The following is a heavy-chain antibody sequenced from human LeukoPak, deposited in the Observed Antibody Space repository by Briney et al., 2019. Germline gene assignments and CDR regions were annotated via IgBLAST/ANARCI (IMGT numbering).Heavy chain of an antibody. V-gene: IGHV3-7*01. Sequence: GGSLRLSCAASGFTFSSFYMSWVRQPPGKGLEWVANIKQDGKEKHYVDSVKGRFTISRDNAKRSLYLQMDSLRAEGTAVYYCARDPRGSEYSHFDSWGQGTQVTVSP. CDR1: GFTFSSFY. CDR2: IKQDGKEK. J-gene: IGHJ4*02. D-gene: IGHD3-10*01. CDR3: ARDPRGSEYSHFDS.